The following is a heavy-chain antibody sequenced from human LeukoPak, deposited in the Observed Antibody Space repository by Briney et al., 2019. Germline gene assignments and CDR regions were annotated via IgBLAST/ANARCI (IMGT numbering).Heavy chain of an antibody. CDR3: ARPDSSSWMGGFDY. Sequence: SETLSLTCTVSGGSISSYYWSWIRQPAGKGREWIGRIYTSGSTNYNPSLKSRVTMSVDTSKNQFSLKLSSVTAADTAVYYCARPDSSSWMGGFDYWGQGTLVTVSS. CDR1: GGSISSYY. CDR2: IYTSGST. J-gene: IGHJ4*02. V-gene: IGHV4-4*07. D-gene: IGHD6-13*01.